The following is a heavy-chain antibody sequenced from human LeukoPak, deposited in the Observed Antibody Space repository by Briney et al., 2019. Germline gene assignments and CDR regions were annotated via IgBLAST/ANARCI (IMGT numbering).Heavy chain of an antibody. CDR2: INPNSGGT. Sequence: ASVKVSCKASGYTFTGYYMHWVRQAPGQGLEWMGWINPNSGGTNYAQKFQGRVTMTRDTFISTAYMELSRLRSDDTAVYYCARDRPAATYYYYGMDVWGQGTTVTVSS. J-gene: IGHJ6*02. CDR3: ARDRPAATYYYYGMDV. CDR1: GYTFTGYY. D-gene: IGHD2-2*01. V-gene: IGHV1-2*02.